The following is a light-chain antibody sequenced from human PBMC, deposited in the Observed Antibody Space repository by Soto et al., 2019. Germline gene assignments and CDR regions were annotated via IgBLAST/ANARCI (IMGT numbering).Light chain of an antibody. Sequence: EIVLTRSPGTLSLSPGERVTLSCRASQSVSSSYLAWYQQKPGQAPRLLIYGASSRATGIPDRFSGSGSGTDFTLTISRLEPEDFAVYFCQQYGGSPQTFGQGTKLEIK. CDR2: GAS. CDR1: QSVSSSY. V-gene: IGKV3-20*01. J-gene: IGKJ2*01. CDR3: QQYGGSPQT.